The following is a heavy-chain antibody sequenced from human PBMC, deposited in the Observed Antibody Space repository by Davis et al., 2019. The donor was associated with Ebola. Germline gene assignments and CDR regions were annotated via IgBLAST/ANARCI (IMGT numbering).Heavy chain of an antibody. J-gene: IGHJ4*02. CDR3: ARVPRHFGDYVDY. CDR2: IDPSDSYT. V-gene: IGHV5-10-1*01. D-gene: IGHD4-17*01. Sequence: PGGSLRLSCKGSGYSFTSYWIGWVRQMPGKGLEWMGRIDPSDSYTNYSPSFQGHVTISADKSISTAYLQWSSLKASDTAMYYCARVPRHFGDYVDYWGQGTLVTVSS. CDR1: GYSFTSYW.